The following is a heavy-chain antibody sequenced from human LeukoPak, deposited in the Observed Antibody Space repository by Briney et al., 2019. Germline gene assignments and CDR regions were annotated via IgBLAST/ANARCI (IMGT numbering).Heavy chain of an antibody. J-gene: IGHJ6*03. CDR3: ARAYLLDGLLGRDRKRPTHYYMDV. D-gene: IGHD2/OR15-2a*01. CDR1: GGSFSGYY. V-gene: IGHV4-34*01. Sequence: SETLSLTCAVYGGSFSGYYWSWIRQPPGKGLEWIGESNHSGSTNYNPSLKSRVTISVDTSKNQFSLKLSSVTAADTAVYCCARAYLLDGLLGRDRKRPTHYYMDVWGKGTTVTVSS. CDR2: SNHSGST.